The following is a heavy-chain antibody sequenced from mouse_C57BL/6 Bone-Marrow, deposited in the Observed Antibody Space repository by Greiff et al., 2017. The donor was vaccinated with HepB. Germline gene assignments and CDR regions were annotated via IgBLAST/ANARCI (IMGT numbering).Heavy chain of an antibody. D-gene: IGHD1-1*01. CDR3: ARQDYYYGSSCFDY. Sequence: VQLQQSGPELVKPGASVKISCKASGYSFTGYYMHWVKQSSEKSLEWIGEINPSTGGTSYNQKFKGKATLTVDKSSSTAYMQLKSLTSEDSAVYYCARQDYYYGSSCFDYWGQGTTLTVSS. CDR1: GYSFTGYY. V-gene: IGHV1-43*01. J-gene: IGHJ2*01. CDR2: INPSTGGT.